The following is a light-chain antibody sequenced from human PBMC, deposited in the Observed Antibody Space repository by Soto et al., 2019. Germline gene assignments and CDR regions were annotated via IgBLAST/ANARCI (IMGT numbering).Light chain of an antibody. J-gene: IGKJ4*01. CDR2: ATS. V-gene: IGKV1-39*01. CDR1: QNIDNY. CDR3: QESYTPPAVS. Sequence: DIQITQSPSSLSASLGVRVTITCRASQNIDNYLNWYQQKPGKAPKLLIYATSTLQSGVPSRFSGSGSGTEFTLTISSLQAEDFATYFYQESYTPPAVSFGGGTKVDIK.